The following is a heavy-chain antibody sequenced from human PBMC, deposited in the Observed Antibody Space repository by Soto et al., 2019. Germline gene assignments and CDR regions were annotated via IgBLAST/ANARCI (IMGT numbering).Heavy chain of an antibody. CDR3: AKNGYCSGGSCYTVYFDY. CDR1: GFTFSSYA. D-gene: IGHD2-15*01. V-gene: IGHV3-23*01. CDR2: ISGSGGST. J-gene: IGHJ4*02. Sequence: GESLKISCAASGFTFSSYAMSWVRQAPGKGLEWVSAISGSGGSTYYADSVKGRFTISRDNSKNTLYLQMNSLRAEDTAVYYCAKNGYCSGGSCYTVYFDYWGQGTLVTVSS.